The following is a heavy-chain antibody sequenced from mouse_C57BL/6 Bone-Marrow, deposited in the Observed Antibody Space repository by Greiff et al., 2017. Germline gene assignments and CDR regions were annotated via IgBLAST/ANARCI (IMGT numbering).Heavy chain of an antibody. CDR1: GFNIKDDY. CDR3: TTGNFDY. V-gene: IGHV14-4*01. CDR2: IDPENGDT. J-gene: IGHJ2*01. Sequence: QLQQSGAELVRPGASVKLSCTASGFNIKDDYMHWVKQRPEQGLEWIGWIDPENGDTEYASKFQGKATITADTSSNTAYLQLSSLTSEDTAVYYCTTGNFDYWGQGTTLTVSS.